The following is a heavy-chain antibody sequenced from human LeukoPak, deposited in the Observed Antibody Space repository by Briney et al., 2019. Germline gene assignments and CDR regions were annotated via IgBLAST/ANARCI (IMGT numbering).Heavy chain of an antibody. Sequence: GGSLRLSCAASGFTFSSYGMHWVRQAPGKGRGWVAVISYDGSNKYYADSVKGRFTISRDNSKNTRYLQMNSLRAEDTAVYYCANGLGPRTFYYYGMDVWGQGTTVTVSS. D-gene: IGHD1-14*01. CDR3: ANGLGPRTFYYYGMDV. CDR1: GFTFSSYG. V-gene: IGHV3-30*18. CDR2: ISYDGSNK. J-gene: IGHJ6*02.